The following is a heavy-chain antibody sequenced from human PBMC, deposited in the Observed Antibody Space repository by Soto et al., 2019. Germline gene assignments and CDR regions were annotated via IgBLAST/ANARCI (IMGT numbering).Heavy chain of an antibody. CDR2: INPNSGGT. J-gene: IGHJ5*02. Sequence: EASVKVSCKASGYTFTGYYLHWVRQAPGQVLEGMGWINPNSGGTNYAQKFQGRVTMTRDTSISTAYMELSRLRSDDTAVYYCARESLILLTTVTGVSIDPWGQGTMVTVSS. CDR1: GYTFTGYY. D-gene: IGHD4-4*01. V-gene: IGHV1-2*02. CDR3: ARESLILLTTVTGVSIDP.